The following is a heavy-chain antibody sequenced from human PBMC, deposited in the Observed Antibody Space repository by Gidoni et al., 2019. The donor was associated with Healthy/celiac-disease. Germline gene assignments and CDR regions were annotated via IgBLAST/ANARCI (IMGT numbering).Heavy chain of an antibody. CDR1: GFPFSSYG. J-gene: IGHJ4*02. V-gene: IGHV3-33*01. CDR3: ARDVDYGDYIDY. D-gene: IGHD4-17*01. Sequence: QVQLVESGGGVVQPGRSLRLSCAASGFPFSSYGMHWVRQAPGKGLEWVAVIWYDGSNKYYADSVKGRFTISRDNSKNTLYLQMNSLRAEDTAVYYCARDVDYGDYIDYWGQGTLVTVSS. CDR2: IWYDGSNK.